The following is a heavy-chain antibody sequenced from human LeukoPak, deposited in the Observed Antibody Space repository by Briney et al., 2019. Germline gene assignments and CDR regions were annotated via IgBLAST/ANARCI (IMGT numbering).Heavy chain of an antibody. J-gene: IGHJ4*02. CDR3: AKVLGRNGWQIDY. D-gene: IGHD6-19*01. CDR1: GFTFSSYA. V-gene: IGHV3-23*01. Sequence: GGSLRLSCAASGFTFSSYAMSWVRQAPGKGLEWFSAISGSGGNTYYADSVKGRFTISRDNSKNTLYLQMDSLRAEDTAVYYCAKVLGRNGWQIDYWGQGTLVTVSS. CDR2: ISGSGGNT.